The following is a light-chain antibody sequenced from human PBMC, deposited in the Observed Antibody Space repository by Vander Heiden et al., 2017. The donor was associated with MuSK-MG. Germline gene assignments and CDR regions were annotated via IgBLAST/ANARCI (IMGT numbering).Light chain of an antibody. CDR2: DVS. CDR3: SSYTSSSTLVV. CDR1: SSDVGGYNY. Sequence: SALPQPASVSGSPGQSTTISCTGTSSDVGGYNYVSWYQQHPGKAPKLMIYDVSNRPSGVSNRFSGSKSGNTASLTISGLQAEDEADYYCSSYTSSSTLVVFGGGTKLTVL. J-gene: IGLJ2*01. V-gene: IGLV2-14*03.